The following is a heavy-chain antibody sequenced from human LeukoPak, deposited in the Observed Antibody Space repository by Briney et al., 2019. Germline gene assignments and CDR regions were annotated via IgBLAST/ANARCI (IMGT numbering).Heavy chain of an antibody. CDR3: ARVGTAEGTLEDY. CDR2: IKHDGSEK. J-gene: IGHJ4*02. V-gene: IGHV3-7*01. D-gene: IGHD6-13*01. CDR1: GFSFSSYC. Sequence: GGSLRLSCAASGFSFSSYCMSWLRQPPGKGLELVANIKHDGSEKYYVDSVKGRFTISRDNAKNSLYLQMNSLITEDTAMYYCARVGTAEGTLEDYWGQGTLVTVSS.